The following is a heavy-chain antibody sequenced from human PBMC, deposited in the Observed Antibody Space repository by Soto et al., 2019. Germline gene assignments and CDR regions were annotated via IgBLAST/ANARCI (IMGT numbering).Heavy chain of an antibody. D-gene: IGHD2-15*01. CDR3: AKEGVVVGATGTYFDY. CDR2: ISYDGSNK. Sequence: QVQLVESGGGVVQPGRSLRLSCAASGFTFSSYGMHWVRQAPGKGLEWVAVISYDGSNKYYADSVKGRFTISRDNSKNTLYLQMNSLRAEDTAVYYCAKEGVVVGATGTYFDYWGQGTLVTVSS. V-gene: IGHV3-30*18. CDR1: GFTFSSYG. J-gene: IGHJ4*02.